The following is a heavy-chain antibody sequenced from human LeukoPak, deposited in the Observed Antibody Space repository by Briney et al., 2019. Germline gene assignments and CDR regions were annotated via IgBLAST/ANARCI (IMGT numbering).Heavy chain of an antibody. CDR3: ARRGSISWYWYFDR. CDR1: GGAISSHS. J-gene: IGHJ2*01. D-gene: IGHD6-13*01. CDR2: VHTGGTT. V-gene: IGHV4-4*09. Sequence: SETLSLTCTVSGGAISSHSWSWIRQPPGKGLEWIGYVHTGGTTDYNPSVKSRVALSVDTSKNQFSLKLTSVTAADTALYYCARRGSISWYWYFDRWGRGTLVTVSS.